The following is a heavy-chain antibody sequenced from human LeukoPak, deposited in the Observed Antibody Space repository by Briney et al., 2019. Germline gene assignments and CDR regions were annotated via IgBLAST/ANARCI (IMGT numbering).Heavy chain of an antibody. D-gene: IGHD2-2*01. CDR1: GGTCSSYA. Sequence: SVKVSCKASGGTCSSYAISWVRQAPGQGLEGMGGIIPIFCTANYAQKFQGRVTITADESTSTAYMELSRLRSEDTAVYYCARRQLHYYFDSWGQGTLVTVSS. V-gene: IGHV1-69*13. CDR3: ARRQLHYYFDS. CDR2: IIPIFCTA. J-gene: IGHJ4*02.